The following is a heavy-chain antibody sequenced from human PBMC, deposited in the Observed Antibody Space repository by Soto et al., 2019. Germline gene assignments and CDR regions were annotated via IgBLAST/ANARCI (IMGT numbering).Heavy chain of an antibody. CDR2: ISAYNGNT. Sequence: QVQLVQSGAEVKKPGASVKVSCKASGYTFTSYGISWVRQAPGQGLEWMGWISAYNGNTNYAQKLQGRVTMTTDTSTSTAYMELXXLXXXXXXXXXXXXXXXXXDXXXQGTLVTVSS. CDR1: GYTFTSYG. V-gene: IGHV1-18*01. CDR3: XXXXXXXDX. J-gene: IGHJ4*02.